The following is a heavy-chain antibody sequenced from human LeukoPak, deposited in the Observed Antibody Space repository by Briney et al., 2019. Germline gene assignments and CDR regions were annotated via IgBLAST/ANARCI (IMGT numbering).Heavy chain of an antibody. CDR1: GYTVTGYY. CDR3: ARDYDFFSMDV. J-gene: IGHJ6*02. Sequence: ASVKVSCKASGYTVTGYYLHWVRQAPGQGLEWMGIINPSGGSTSYAQKFQGRVTMTRDTSTSTVYMELSSLRSEDTAVYYCARDYDFFSMDVWGQGTTVTVSS. CDR2: INPSGGST. V-gene: IGHV1-46*01. D-gene: IGHD3-3*01.